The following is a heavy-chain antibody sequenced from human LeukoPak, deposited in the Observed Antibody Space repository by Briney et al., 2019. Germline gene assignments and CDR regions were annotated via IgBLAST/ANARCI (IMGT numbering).Heavy chain of an antibody. CDR3: ASTTYYDFWSGYDAFDI. Sequence: SETLSLTCTVSGGSISSSSYYWGWIRQPPGKGLEWIGNIYYSGSTYYNPSLKSRVTISVDTSKNQFSLKLSSVTAADTAVYYCASTTYYDFWSGYDAFDIWGQGTMVTVSS. J-gene: IGHJ3*02. D-gene: IGHD3-3*01. CDR1: GGSISSSSYY. CDR2: IYYSGST. V-gene: IGHV4-39*07.